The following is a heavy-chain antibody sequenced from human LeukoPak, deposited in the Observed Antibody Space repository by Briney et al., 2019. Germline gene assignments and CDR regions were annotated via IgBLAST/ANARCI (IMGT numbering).Heavy chain of an antibody. J-gene: IGHJ2*01. CDR1: GGSISSGSYY. CDR2: IYTSGST. D-gene: IGHD3-22*01. Sequence: SETLSLTCTVSGGSISSGSYYWSWIRQPAGKGLEWIGRIYTSGSTNYNPSLKSRVTVSVDTSKNQFSLKLSSVTAADTAVYYCARTRTYYYDSSGYFALWGRGTLVIVSS. CDR3: ARTRTYYYDSSGYFAL. V-gene: IGHV4-61*02.